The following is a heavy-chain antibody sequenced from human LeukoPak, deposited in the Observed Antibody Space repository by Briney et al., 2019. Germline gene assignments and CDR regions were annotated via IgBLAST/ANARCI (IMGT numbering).Heavy chain of an antibody. D-gene: IGHD4/OR15-4a*01. J-gene: IGHJ4*02. V-gene: IGHV3-53*01. Sequence: GGSLRLSCTVSGFTFSSNSMSWVRQAPGKGLEWVSFIYSDNTHYSDSVKGRFTISRDNSKNTLYLQMNSLRAEDTAVYYCARRAGAYSHPYDYWGQGTLVTVSS. CDR2: IYSDNT. CDR3: ARRAGAYSHPYDY. CDR1: GFTFSSNS.